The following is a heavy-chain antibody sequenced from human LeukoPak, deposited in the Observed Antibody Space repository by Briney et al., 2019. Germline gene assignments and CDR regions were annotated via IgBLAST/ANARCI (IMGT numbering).Heavy chain of an antibody. CDR3: ARDSSMLRGPLVIYYFDF. CDR2: ISSSGSTI. D-gene: IGHD3-10*01. V-gene: IGHV3-48*03. CDR1: GFTFSSYE. Sequence: GGSLRLSCAASGFTFSSYEMNWVRQAPGKGLEWVSYISSSGSTIYYADSVKGRFTISRDNAKNSLYLQMNSLRAEDTAVYYCARDSSMLRGPLVIYYFDFWGQGSLVTVSS. J-gene: IGHJ4*02.